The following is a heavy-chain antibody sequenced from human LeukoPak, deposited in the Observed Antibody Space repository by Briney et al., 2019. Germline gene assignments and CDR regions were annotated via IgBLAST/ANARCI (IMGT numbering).Heavy chain of an antibody. D-gene: IGHD3/OR15-3a*01. V-gene: IGHV4-39*01. CDR3: ARQTGSGLFILP. CDR2: IYYSGST. CDR1: GGSIFSSNSY. J-gene: IGHJ4*02. Sequence: SETLSLTCTVSGGSIFSSNSYWGWIRQPPGKGLEWIGSIYYSGSTYYNPSLKSRVTISVDTSKNQFSLKLSSVTAADTAVYYCARQTGSGLFILPGGQGTLVTVSS.